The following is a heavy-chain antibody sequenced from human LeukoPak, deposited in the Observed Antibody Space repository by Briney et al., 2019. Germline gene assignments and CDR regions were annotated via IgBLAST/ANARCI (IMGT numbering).Heavy chain of an antibody. CDR1: GASISSYW. J-gene: IGHJ4*02. Sequence: SETLSLTCTVSGASISSYWWTWIRQPPGKGLEWLGYIYNSGSTRYNPSLKSRVTISVDTSKNQFSLKVSSVTAADTAVYYCARIQLWPLHYFDYWGQGTLVTVSS. D-gene: IGHD5-18*01. CDR3: ARIQLWPLHYFDY. CDR2: IYNSGST. V-gene: IGHV4-59*12.